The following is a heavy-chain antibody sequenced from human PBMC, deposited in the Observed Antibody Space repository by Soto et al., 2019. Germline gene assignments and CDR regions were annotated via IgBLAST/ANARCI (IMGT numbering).Heavy chain of an antibody. D-gene: IGHD6-13*01. J-gene: IGHJ4*02. CDR3: ARDRIEWGSWYGDGYFDY. V-gene: IGHV3-30-3*01. CDR2: ISYDGSNK. CDR1: GFTFSSYA. Sequence: PGGSLRLSCAASGFTFSSYAMHWVRQAPGKGLEWVAVISYDGSNKYYADSVKGRFTISRDNSKNTLYLQMNSLRAEDTAVYYCARDRIEWGSWYGDGYFDYWGQGTLVTVSS.